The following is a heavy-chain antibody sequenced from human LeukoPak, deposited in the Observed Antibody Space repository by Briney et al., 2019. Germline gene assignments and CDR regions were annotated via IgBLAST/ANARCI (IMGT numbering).Heavy chain of an antibody. CDR1: GYTFTSYD. CDR3: ARRRKVTMIGSGAFDI. Sequence: ASVKVSCKASGYTFTSYDINWVRQATGQGLEWMGWMNPNSGSTGYAQKFQGRVTMTRNTSISTAYMELSSLRSEDTAVYYCARRRKVTMIGSGAFDIWGQGTMVTVSS. J-gene: IGHJ3*02. V-gene: IGHV1-8*01. CDR2: MNPNSGST. D-gene: IGHD3-22*01.